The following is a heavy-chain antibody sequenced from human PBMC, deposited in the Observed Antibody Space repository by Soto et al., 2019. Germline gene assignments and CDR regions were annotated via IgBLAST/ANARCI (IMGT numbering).Heavy chain of an antibody. J-gene: IGHJ4*02. CDR3: ARRVDYVWGSYRYSPYFDY. CDR2: IYYSGST. Sequence: SETLSLTCTVSGGSISSYYWSWIRRPPGKGLEWIGYIYYSGSTNYNPSLKSRVTISVDTSKNQFSLKLSSVTAADTAVYYCARRVDYVWGSYRYSPYFDYWGQGTLVTVSS. D-gene: IGHD3-16*02. CDR1: GGSISSYY. V-gene: IGHV4-59*08.